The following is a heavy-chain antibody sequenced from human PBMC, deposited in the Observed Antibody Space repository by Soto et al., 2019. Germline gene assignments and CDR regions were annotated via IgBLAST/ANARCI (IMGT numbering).Heavy chain of an antibody. CDR1: GGSMSPYY. D-gene: IGHD4-17*01. CDR2: VYYSGYT. Sequence: SETLSLTCTVSGGSMSPYYWSWIRQAPGVGLEWIAYVYYSGYTHYNPSLKSRVTISVDTSKNPFYMKLSTLTAEDTAVYYCARRYGASFDYWGQGTLVTVSS. CDR3: ARRYGASFDY. J-gene: IGHJ4*02. V-gene: IGHV4-59*01.